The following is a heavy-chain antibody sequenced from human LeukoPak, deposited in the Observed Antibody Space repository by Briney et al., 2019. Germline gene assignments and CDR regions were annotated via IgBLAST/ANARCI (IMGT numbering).Heavy chain of an antibody. CDR1: GFTFSTYA. Sequence: PGGSLRLSCAASGFTFSTYAMNWVRQAPGKGLEWVSGISGSGSTYYADSVKGRFAISRDNSKNTLSLQVNSLRAEDTAVYYCAKGPYYGSGSSYYYYGLDVWGQGTTATVSS. V-gene: IGHV3-23*01. J-gene: IGHJ6*02. D-gene: IGHD3-10*01. CDR3: AKGPYYGSGSSYYYYGLDV. CDR2: ISGSGST.